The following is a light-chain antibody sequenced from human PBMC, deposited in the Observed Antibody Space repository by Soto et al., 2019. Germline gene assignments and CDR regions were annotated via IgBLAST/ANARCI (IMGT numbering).Light chain of an antibody. V-gene: IGKV3-20*01. CDR1: QSVSSSY. J-gene: IGKJ5*01. Sequence: EFVLTQSPGTLSLSPWERATLSCRASQSVSSSYLAWYQQKPGQAPRLLIYGASSRATGIPDRFSGSGSGTDFTLTISRLEPEDFAVYYCQQYGSSITFGQGTRLEIK. CDR3: QQYGSSIT. CDR2: GAS.